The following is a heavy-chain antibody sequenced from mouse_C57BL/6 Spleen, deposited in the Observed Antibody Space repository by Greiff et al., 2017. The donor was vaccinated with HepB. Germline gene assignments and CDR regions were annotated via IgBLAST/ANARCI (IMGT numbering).Heavy chain of an antibody. V-gene: IGHV1-80*01. CDR2: IYPGDGDT. CDR1: GYAFSSYW. D-gene: IGHD4-1*01. CDR3: ARRNWSNYFDY. J-gene: IGHJ2*01. Sequence: QVQLQQSGAELVKPGASVKISCKASGYAFSSYWMNWVKQRPGKGLEWIGQIYPGDGDTNYNGKFKGKATLTADKSSSTAYMQLSSLTSEDSAVYFCARRNWSNYFDYWGQGTTLTVSS.